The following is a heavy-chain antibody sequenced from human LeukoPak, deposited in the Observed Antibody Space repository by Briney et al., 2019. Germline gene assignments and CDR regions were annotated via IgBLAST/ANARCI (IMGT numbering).Heavy chain of an antibody. J-gene: IGHJ5*01. CDR1: GFTLCIYS. Sequence: GGSLRLSCAPSGFTLCIYSMNGVRQSPGRGGEWVSYISSSGSYIYYADSGKGRFTISRDNAKNSLYLQMNSLRAEDTAVYYCARGEQLGNWLDLWGQGTMVTVSS. CDR3: ARGEQLGNWLDL. CDR2: ISSSGSYI. V-gene: IGHV3-21*01. D-gene: IGHD6-13*01.